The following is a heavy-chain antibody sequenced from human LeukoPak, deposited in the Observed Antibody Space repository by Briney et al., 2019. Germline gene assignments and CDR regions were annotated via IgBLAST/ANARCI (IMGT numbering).Heavy chain of an antibody. J-gene: IGHJ4*02. CDR3: AASSSSVLYYFDY. CDR2: IKQDGSEK. D-gene: IGHD6-6*01. V-gene: IGHV3-7*01. CDR1: GFTFSSYW. Sequence: AGGSLRLSCAASGFTFSSYWMSWVRQAPGKGLEWVANIKQDGSEKYYVDSVKGRFTISRDNAKNSLYLQMNRLRAEDTAVYYCAASSSSVLYYFDYWGQGTLVTVSS.